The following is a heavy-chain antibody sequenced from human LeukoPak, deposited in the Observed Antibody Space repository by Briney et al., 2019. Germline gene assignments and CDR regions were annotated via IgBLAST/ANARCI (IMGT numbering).Heavy chain of an antibody. CDR2: INHSGST. V-gene: IGHV4-34*01. D-gene: IGHD2-8*01. J-gene: IGHJ4*02. Sequence: SETLSLTCAVYGGSFSGYYWSWIRQPPGKGLEWIGEINHSGSTNYNPSLKSRVTISVDTSKNQFSLKLSSVTAADTAVYYCARQWRLMAWGMLHRLGSLDYWGQGTLVTVSS. CDR1: GGSFSGYY. CDR3: ARQWRLMAWGMLHRLGSLDY.